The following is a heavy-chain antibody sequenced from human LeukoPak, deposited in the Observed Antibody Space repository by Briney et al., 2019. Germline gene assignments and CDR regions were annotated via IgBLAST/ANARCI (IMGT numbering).Heavy chain of an antibody. CDR3: AVGGGFWSGYWTPAIDY. D-gene: IGHD3-3*01. Sequence: SETLSLTCTVSGGSISSGGYYWSWIRQHPGKGLEWIGYIYYSGSTNYNPSLKSRVTISADTSKNQFSLKLSSVTAADTAVYYCAVGGGFWSGYWTPAIDYWGQGTLVTVSS. J-gene: IGHJ4*02. V-gene: IGHV4-61*08. CDR1: GGSISSGGYY. CDR2: IYYSGST.